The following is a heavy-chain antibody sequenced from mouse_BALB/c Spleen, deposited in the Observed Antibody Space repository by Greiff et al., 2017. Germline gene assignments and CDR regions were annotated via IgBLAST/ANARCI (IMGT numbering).Heavy chain of an antibody. J-gene: IGHJ4*01. CDR3: AGGYGSGAMDY. V-gene: IGHV14-1*02. Sequence: EVQLQQSGAELVRPGALVKLSCTASGFNIKDYYMHWVKQRPEQGLEWIGWIDPENGNTISDPKFQGKASITAATSSNTAYLQLSSLTSEATAVYYCAGGYGSGAMDYWGQGTSVTVSS. CDR2: IDPENGNT. D-gene: IGHD1-1*01. CDR1: GFNIKDYY.